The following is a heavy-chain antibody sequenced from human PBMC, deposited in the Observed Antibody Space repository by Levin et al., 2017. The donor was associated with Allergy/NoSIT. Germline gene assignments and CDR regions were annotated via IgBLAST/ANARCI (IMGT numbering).Heavy chain of an antibody. CDR2: IRSRDYGGTT. J-gene: IGHJ4*02. Sequence: GESLKISCSTSGFTLGDYAITWFHQAPGKGLEWVGFIRSRDYGGTTEYAASLKGRFIISRDDSKGIAYLQMNSLKTEDTAVYFCARDLWGYYDSTGYSLVLGYWGQGSLVTVSS. CDR3: ARDLWGYYDSTGYSLVLGY. D-gene: IGHD3-22*01. V-gene: IGHV3-49*03. CDR1: GFTLGDYA.